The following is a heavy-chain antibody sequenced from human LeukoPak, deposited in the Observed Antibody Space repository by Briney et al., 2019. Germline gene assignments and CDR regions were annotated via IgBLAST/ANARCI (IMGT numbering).Heavy chain of an antibody. CDR2: IDPNSGDT. CDR3: ARGEQWLIRY. CDR1: GYTFSGYY. D-gene: IGHD6-19*01. V-gene: IGHV1-2*06. Sequence: GASVKVSCKTFGYTFSGYYIHWVQQAPGQGLEWMGRIDPNSGDTTYAQKFQGRVTMTRDTSINTVYLQLRSDDTAVYYCARGEQWLIRYWGQGTLVTVS. J-gene: IGHJ4*02.